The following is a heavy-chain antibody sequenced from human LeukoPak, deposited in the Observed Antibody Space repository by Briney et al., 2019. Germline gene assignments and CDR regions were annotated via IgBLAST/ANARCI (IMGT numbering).Heavy chain of an antibody. CDR1: GFTFSSYG. CDR3: VTEGFIYGYHGLDT. CDR2: ISGSGGST. V-gene: IGHV3-23*01. J-gene: IGHJ3*02. Sequence: GGSLRLSCAASGFTFSSYGMIWVRQAPGKGLEWVSGISGSGGSTYLADSVKGRFTISRDNSKNTLYLEMNSLRADDTAVYYCVTEGFIYGYHGLDTWGQGTIVTVSS. D-gene: IGHD5-18*01.